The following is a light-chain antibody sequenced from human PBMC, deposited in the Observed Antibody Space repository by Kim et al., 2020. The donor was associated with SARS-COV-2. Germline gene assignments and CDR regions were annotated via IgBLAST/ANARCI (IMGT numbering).Light chain of an antibody. Sequence: SASGGDTVTITCRASQGISSWLAWYQQKPGKAPKLLIYTSSLKSGVPSRFSGSGFGTDFTLTITSLQPEDFATYYCQQANSFPLTFGGGTKVDIK. J-gene: IGKJ4*01. CDR1: QGISSW. CDR2: TS. V-gene: IGKV1D-12*01. CDR3: QQANSFPLT.